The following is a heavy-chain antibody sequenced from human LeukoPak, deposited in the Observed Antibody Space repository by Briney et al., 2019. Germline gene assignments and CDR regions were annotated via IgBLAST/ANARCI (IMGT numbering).Heavy chain of an antibody. V-gene: IGHV4-38-2*01. Sequence: SYTLSLTYAVSLYSLRKNYYWGWVRHSPGKGQEGIVGSDGIASTSYTPSLMNRVTMSVDTSKNHFSLQLTSVTAADTAVYYCARYDSRGSASTKFDYWGPGIQVTVSS. CDR2: SDGIAST. J-gene: IGHJ4*02. D-gene: IGHD3-3*01. CDR3: ARYDSRGSASTKFDY. CDR1: LYSLRKNYY.